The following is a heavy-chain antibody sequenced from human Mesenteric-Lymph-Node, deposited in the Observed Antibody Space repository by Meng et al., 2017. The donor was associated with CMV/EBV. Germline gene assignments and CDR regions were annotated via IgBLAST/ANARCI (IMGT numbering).Heavy chain of an antibody. CDR1: GGSFSGYY. V-gene: IGHV4-34*01. Sequence: SETLSLTCAVYGGSFSGYYWSWIRQPPGKGLEWIGEINHSGSTNYNPSLKSRVTISVDMSKNQFSLKLSSVTAADTAVYYCARGSSSSRPNFDYWGQGTLVTVSS. J-gene: IGHJ4*02. D-gene: IGHD6-6*01. CDR2: INHSGST. CDR3: ARGSSSSRPNFDY.